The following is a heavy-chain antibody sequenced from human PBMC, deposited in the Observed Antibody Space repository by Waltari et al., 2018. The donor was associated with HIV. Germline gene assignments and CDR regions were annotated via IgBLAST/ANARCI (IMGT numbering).Heavy chain of an antibody. CDR2: ITPYNDNT. CDR3: ARDLTGYYDSSGYPHY. V-gene: IGHV1-18*01. D-gene: IGHD3-22*01. Sequence: QIRLVQSGGELKKPGASVTLSCKALDYTVSSYELHWVRQAPGQGLEWMGWITPYNDNTSYAQKFQGRVTMTTDTSTITAYLEVRSLGFDDTAMYFCARDLTGYYDSSGYPHYWGQGTLVTVSS. J-gene: IGHJ4*02. CDR1: DYTVSSYE.